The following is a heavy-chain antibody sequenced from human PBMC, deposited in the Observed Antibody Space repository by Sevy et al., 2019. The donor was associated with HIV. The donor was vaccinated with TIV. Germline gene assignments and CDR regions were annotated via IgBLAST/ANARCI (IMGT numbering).Heavy chain of an antibody. CDR3: ARGGDDGAFDI. CDR2: IKQGGSEK. J-gene: IGHJ3*02. V-gene: IGHV3-7*01. CDR1: GFTFSNYW. D-gene: IGHD2-21*02. Sequence: GGSLRLSCAASGFTFSNYWMSWVRQAPGKGLEGVANIKQGGSEKYYVDSVKGRFTISRDNAKNSLYLQMNSQRVEDTAVYYCARGGDDGAFDIWGQGTMVTVSS.